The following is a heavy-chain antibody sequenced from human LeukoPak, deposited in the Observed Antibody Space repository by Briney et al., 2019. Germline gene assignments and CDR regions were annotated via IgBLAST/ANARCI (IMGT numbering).Heavy chain of an antibody. D-gene: IGHD1-26*01. J-gene: IGHJ3*02. CDR1: GGSISSYY. CDR2: ISYTGSA. V-gene: IGHV4-59*08. Sequence: SETLSLTCTVSGGSISSYYWSWIRQPPGKGLEWIGYISYTGSANYNPSLKSRVTISVDTSKNKFSLKLSSVTAADTAVYYCAGRVGDSASDIWGPGTMVTVSS. CDR3: AGRVGDSASDI.